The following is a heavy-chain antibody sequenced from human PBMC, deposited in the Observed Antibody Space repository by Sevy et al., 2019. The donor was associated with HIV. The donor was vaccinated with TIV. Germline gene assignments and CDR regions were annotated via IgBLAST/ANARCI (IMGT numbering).Heavy chain of an antibody. V-gene: IGHV3-11*01. CDR1: GFTFSDYY. Sequence: GGSLRLSCAASGFTFSDYYMSWIRQAPGKGLEWVSYISSSGSTLYYADSVKGRFTISRDNAKNSLYLRMNSLRAEDTAVYYCARGGSSALNGWFDPWGQGTLVTVSS. D-gene: IGHD6-6*01. CDR3: ARGGSSALNGWFDP. J-gene: IGHJ5*02. CDR2: ISSSGSTL.